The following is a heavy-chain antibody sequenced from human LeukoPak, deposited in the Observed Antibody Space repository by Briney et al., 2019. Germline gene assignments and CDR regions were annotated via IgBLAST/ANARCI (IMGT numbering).Heavy chain of an antibody. J-gene: IGHJ3*02. D-gene: IGHD3-3*01. Sequence: GASVKVSCKASGGTFSSYAISWVRQAPGQGLEWMGGIIPIFGTANYAQKFQGRVTITADKSTSTAYMELSSLRSEDTAVYYCARASYYDFWSGSGQTDAFDIWGQGTMVTVSS. CDR3: ARASYYDFWSGSGQTDAFDI. V-gene: IGHV1-69*06. CDR1: GGTFSSYA. CDR2: IIPIFGTA.